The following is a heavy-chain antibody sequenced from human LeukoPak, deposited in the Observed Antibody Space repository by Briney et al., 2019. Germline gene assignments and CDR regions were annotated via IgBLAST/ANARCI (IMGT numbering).Heavy chain of an antibody. CDR2: ISYDGSNK. D-gene: IGHD6-13*01. CDR1: GFTFSSYG. CDR3: ARVYYSRSYDYWYFDL. J-gene: IGHJ2*01. Sequence: GGSLRLSCAASGFTFSSYGVHWVRQAPGKGLEWVAVISYDGSNKFYADFVKGRFTISRDNSKNTMFLQMNSVRPDDTAFYYCARVYYSRSYDYWYFDLWGRGTLVTVSS. V-gene: IGHV3-30*03.